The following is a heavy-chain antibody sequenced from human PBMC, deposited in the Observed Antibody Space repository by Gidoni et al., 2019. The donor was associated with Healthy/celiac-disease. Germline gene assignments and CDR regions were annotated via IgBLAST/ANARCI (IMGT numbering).Heavy chain of an antibody. CDR3: ARSYRSPMTTVTTTARCFDY. CDR2: INHSGST. D-gene: IGHD4-17*01. V-gene: IGHV4-34*01. Sequence: QVQLQQWGAGLLKPSETLSLTCAVYGGSFSGYYWSWIRQPPGKGLEWIGEINHSGSTNYNPSLKSRVTISVDTSKNQFSLKLSSVTAADTAVYYCARSYRSPMTTVTTTARCFDYWGQGTLVTVSS. CDR1: GGSFSGYY. J-gene: IGHJ4*02.